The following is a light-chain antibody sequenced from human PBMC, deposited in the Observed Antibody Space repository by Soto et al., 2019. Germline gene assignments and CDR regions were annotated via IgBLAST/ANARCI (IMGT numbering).Light chain of an antibody. V-gene: IGKV3-11*01. CDR1: QSVSSY. J-gene: IGKJ2*01. Sequence: EIVLTQSPDTLSLSPGERATLSCRASQSVSSYLAWYQQRPGQAPRLLIYDASNRATGIPARFSGSGSGTDFTLTISSLEPEDFAVYYCQQRSNWTPYTFGQGTELEIK. CDR3: QQRSNWTPYT. CDR2: DAS.